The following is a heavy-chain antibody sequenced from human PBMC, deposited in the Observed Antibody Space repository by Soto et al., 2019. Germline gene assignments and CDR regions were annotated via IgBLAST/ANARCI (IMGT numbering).Heavy chain of an antibody. J-gene: IGHJ3*02. Sequence: EVQLVESGGGLVQPGGSLRLSCAASGFTVSSNYMSWVRQAPGKGLEWVSAIYSGGSTYYADSVKGRFTISRDNSKNTLYLQMNSLRAEDTAVYYCARDRGRVVVAVDAFDIWGQGTMVTVSS. CDR2: IYSGGST. D-gene: IGHD2-15*01. CDR1: GFTVSSNY. V-gene: IGHV3-66*01. CDR3: ARDRGRVVVAVDAFDI.